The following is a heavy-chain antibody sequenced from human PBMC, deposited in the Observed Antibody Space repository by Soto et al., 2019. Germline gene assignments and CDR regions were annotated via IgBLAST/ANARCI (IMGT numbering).Heavy chain of an antibody. CDR3: ARDKGFGELTLGGMDV. V-gene: IGHV1-3*01. Sequence: ASVKVSCKASGYTFTNYAMHWVRQAPGQRLEWMGWINAGNGNTKYSQKFQGRVTITRDTSASTAYMELSSLRSEDTAVYYCARDKGFGELTLGGMDVWGKGTTVTVSS. J-gene: IGHJ6*03. CDR1: GYTFTNYA. CDR2: INAGNGNT. D-gene: IGHD3-10*01.